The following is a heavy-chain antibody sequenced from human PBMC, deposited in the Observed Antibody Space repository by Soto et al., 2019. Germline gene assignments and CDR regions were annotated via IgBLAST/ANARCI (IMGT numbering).Heavy chain of an antibody. CDR1: GFTFSDYY. Sequence: PGGSLRLSCAASGFTFSDYYMSWIRQAPGKGLEWVSYISSSGSTIYYADSVKGRFTISRDNAKNSLYLQMKSLRAEDTVFYYCASVTYFCICYNSYYYFDVWGKGTPVTVSS. D-gene: IGHD3-3*01. V-gene: IGHV3-11*01. CDR3: ASVTYFCICYNSYYYFDV. CDR2: ISSSGSTI. J-gene: IGHJ6*03.